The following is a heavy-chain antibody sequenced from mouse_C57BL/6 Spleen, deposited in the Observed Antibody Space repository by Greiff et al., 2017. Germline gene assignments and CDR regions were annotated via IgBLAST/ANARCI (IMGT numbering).Heavy chain of an antibody. J-gene: IGHJ4*01. D-gene: IGHD1-1*01. V-gene: IGHV1-82*01. Sequence: LVESGPELVKPGASVKISCKASGYAFSSSWMNWVKQRPGKGLEWIGRIYPGDGDTNYNGKFKGKATLTADKSSSTAYMQLSSLTSEDSAVYFCARHYYGSSYGNYYAMDYWGQGTSVTVSS. CDR2: IYPGDGDT. CDR3: ARHYYGSSYGNYYAMDY. CDR1: GYAFSSSW.